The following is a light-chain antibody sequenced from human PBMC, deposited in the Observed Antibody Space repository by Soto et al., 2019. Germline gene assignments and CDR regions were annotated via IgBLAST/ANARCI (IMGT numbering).Light chain of an antibody. J-gene: IGKJ1*01. Sequence: EIVLTQSPGTLSLSPGERATLSCRASQSVSSNYLAWYQQKPGQAPRLLIYGASNRATGIPDRFSGSGSGTDFTLTISRLEPEDFAVYYCHQYGRSAQTFGQGTKVDIK. CDR1: QSVSSNY. V-gene: IGKV3-20*01. CDR2: GAS. CDR3: HQYGRSAQT.